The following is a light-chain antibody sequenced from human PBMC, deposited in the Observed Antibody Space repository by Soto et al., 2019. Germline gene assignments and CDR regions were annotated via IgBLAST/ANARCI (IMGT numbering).Light chain of an antibody. V-gene: IGKV3-15*01. J-gene: IGKJ1*01. CDR3: QQYNIWPVT. Sequence: EIVMTQSPATLYVSPGERATLSCRASQSVSSNLAWYQQKPGQAPRLLIYGASTRATGIPARVSGSGSGTEFTLTISSLQSEDFAVYYCQQYNIWPVTFGQGTKVEIK. CDR1: QSVSSN. CDR2: GAS.